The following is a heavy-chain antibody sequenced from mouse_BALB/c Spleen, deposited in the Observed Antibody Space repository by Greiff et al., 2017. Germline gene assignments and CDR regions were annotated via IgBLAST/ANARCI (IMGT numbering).Heavy chain of an antibody. CDR3: ARRLTTVVDWYFDV. V-gene: IGHV3-2*02. CDR1: GYSITSDYA. CDR2: ISYSGST. Sequence: EVQLQESGPGLVKPSQSLSLTCTVTGYSITSDYAWNWIRQFPGNKLEWMGYISYSGSTSYNPSLKSRISITRDTSKNQFFLQLNSVTTEDTATYYCARRLTTVVDWYFDVWGAGTTLTVSS. D-gene: IGHD1-1*01. J-gene: IGHJ1*01.